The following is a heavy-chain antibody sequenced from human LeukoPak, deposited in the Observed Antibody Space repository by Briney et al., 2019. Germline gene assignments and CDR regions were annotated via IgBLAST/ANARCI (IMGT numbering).Heavy chain of an antibody. CDR3: ARDGIVVVPAIDY. CDR1: GFTFSSYS. Sequence: PGGTLRLSCAASGFTFSSYSMNWVRQAPGKGLEWVSSISSSSSYIYYADSVKGRFTISRDNAKNSLYLQMNSLRAEDTAVYYCARDGIVVVPAIDYWGQRTLVTVSS. D-gene: IGHD2-21*02. CDR2: ISSSSSYI. V-gene: IGHV3-21*01. J-gene: IGHJ4*02.